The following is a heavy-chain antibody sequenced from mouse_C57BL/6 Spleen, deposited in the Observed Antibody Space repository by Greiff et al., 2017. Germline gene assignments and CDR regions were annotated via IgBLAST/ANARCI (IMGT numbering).Heavy chain of an antibody. Sequence: LQQSGPELVKPGASVKISCKASGYAFSSSWMNWVKQRPGKGLEWIGRIYPGDGDTNYNGKFKGKATLTADKSSSTAYMQLSSLTSEDSAVYFCARLGAFYYFDYWGQGTTLTVSS. CDR2: IYPGDGDT. CDR3: ARLGAFYYFDY. CDR1: GYAFSSSW. V-gene: IGHV1-82*01. J-gene: IGHJ2*01.